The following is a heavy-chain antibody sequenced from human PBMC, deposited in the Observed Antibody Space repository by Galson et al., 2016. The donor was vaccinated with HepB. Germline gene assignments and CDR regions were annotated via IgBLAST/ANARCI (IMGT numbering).Heavy chain of an antibody. CDR1: GFIFSAYA. V-gene: IGHV3-64D*06. CDR3: ATVGGSTYGLRSDAFDI. CDR2: TSGNADIT. Sequence: SLRLSCAASGFIFSAYAMHWVRQAPGTGLECVSATSGNADITHYVDSVKGRFTTSKDFSKSTLYLQMSSLRVEDTAVYYCATVGGSTYGLRSDAFDIWGQGTKVTVSS. D-gene: IGHD1-26*01. J-gene: IGHJ3*02.